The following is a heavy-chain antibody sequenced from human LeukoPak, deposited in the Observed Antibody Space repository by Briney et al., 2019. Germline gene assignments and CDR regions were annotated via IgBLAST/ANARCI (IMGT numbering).Heavy chain of an antibody. J-gene: IGHJ4*02. V-gene: IGHV4-61*02. D-gene: IGHD3-10*01. CDR3: ARVYYYGSGSYYKPGFYFDY. Sequence: PSQTLSLTCTVSGGSISSGSYYWSWIRQPAGKGLEWIGRIYTSGSTNYNPSLKSRVTISVDTSKNQFSLKLSSVTAADTAVYHCARVYYYGSGSYYKPGFYFDYWGQGTLVTVSS. CDR1: GGSISSGSYY. CDR2: IYTSGST.